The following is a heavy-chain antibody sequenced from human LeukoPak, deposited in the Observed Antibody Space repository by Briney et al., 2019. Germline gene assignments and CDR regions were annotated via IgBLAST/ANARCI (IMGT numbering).Heavy chain of an antibody. V-gene: IGHV3-53*01. CDR1: GFTVSSNY. D-gene: IGHD3-22*01. J-gene: IGHJ4*02. CDR2: IYSGGST. Sequence: GGSLRLSCAASGFTVSSNYMSRVRQAPGKGLECVSVIYSGGSTYYADSVKGRFTISRDNSKNTLYLQMNSLRAEDTAVYYCAILHWPTYYYDRPHSWGQGTLVTVSS. CDR3: AILHWPTYYYDRPHS.